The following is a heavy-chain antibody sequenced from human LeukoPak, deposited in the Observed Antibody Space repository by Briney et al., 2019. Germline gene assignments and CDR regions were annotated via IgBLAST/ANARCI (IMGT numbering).Heavy chain of an antibody. CDR1: GYTFTSYD. J-gene: IGHJ6*03. Sequence: ASVKVSCKASGYTFTSYDINWVRQATGQGLEWMGWMNPNSGNTGYAQKFQGRVTMTRNTSISTAYMELSSLRSEDTAVYYCARLSWSHSSSSLFYYYYYMDVWGKGTTVTVSS. CDR3: ARLSWSHSSSSLFYYYYYMDV. D-gene: IGHD6-13*01. CDR2: MNPNSGNT. V-gene: IGHV1-8*01.